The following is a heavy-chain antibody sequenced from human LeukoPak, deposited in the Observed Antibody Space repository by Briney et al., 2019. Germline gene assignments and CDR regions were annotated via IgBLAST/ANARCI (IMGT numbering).Heavy chain of an antibody. Sequence: GESLKISCKGSGYSFTSYWIGWVRQMPGKGPEWMGIIYPGDSDTRYNPSFQGQVTISADKSITTAYLQWSSLKASDTAMYYCARRRDIVSIATGTSGPTDYWGQGTLVTVSS. J-gene: IGHJ4*02. D-gene: IGHD5/OR15-5a*01. CDR1: GYSFTSYW. V-gene: IGHV5-51*01. CDR3: ARRRDIVSIATGTSGPTDY. CDR2: IYPGDSDT.